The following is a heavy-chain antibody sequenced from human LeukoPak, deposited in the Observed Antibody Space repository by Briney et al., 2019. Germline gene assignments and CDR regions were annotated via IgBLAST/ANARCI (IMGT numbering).Heavy chain of an antibody. Sequence: ASVKVSCKASGYTFTSYAMNWVRQAPGQGLEWMGWINTNTGNPTYAQGFTGRFVFSLDTSVSTAYLQISSLKAEDTAVYYCARPADYDFWSGYYTRYFDYWGQGTLVTVSS. D-gene: IGHD3-3*01. J-gene: IGHJ4*02. V-gene: IGHV7-4-1*02. CDR2: INTNTGNP. CDR3: ARPADYDFWSGYYTRYFDY. CDR1: GYTFTSYA.